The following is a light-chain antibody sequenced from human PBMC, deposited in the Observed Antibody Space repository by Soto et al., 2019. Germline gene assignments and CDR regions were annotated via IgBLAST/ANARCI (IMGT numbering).Light chain of an antibody. CDR3: QEYNSYPLS. CDR2: KAS. J-gene: IGKJ4*01. V-gene: IGKV1-5*03. Sequence: DIQMTQSTSTLSASVGDRVTITCRASQSISSWLAWYQQKPGKAPKLLIYKASSLESGVPSRFSGSGAETEFTLTISSLQPDDFATYSGQEYNSYPLSFGGGTKVEIK. CDR1: QSISSW.